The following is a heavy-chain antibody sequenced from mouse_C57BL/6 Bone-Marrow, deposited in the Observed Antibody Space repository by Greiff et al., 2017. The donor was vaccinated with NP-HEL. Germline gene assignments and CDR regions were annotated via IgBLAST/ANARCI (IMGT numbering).Heavy chain of an antibody. CDR3: ARRRTSTMVTTGETGPYWYFDV. V-gene: IGHV1-26*01. D-gene: IGHD2-2*01. CDR2: INPNNGGT. CDR1: GYTFTDYY. Sequence: EVQLQQSGPELVKPGASVKISCKASGYTFTDYYMNWVKQSHGKSLEWIGDINPNNGGTSYNQKFKGKATLTVDKSSSTAYMELRSLTSEDSAVYYCARRRTSTMVTTGETGPYWYFDVWGTGTTVTVSS. J-gene: IGHJ1*03.